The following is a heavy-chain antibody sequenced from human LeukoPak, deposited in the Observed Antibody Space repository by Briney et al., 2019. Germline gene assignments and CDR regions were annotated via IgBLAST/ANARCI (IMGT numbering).Heavy chain of an antibody. D-gene: IGHD3-10*01. Sequence: ASVTVSCKVSGYTLTELSMHWVRQAPGKGLEWMGGFDPEDGETIYAQKFQGRVTMTEDTSTDTAYMELSSLRSEDTAVYYCATDVDYYGSGTNHYGMDVWGQGTTVTVSS. J-gene: IGHJ6*02. CDR1: GYTLTELS. CDR3: ATDVDYYGSGTNHYGMDV. V-gene: IGHV1-24*01. CDR2: FDPEDGET.